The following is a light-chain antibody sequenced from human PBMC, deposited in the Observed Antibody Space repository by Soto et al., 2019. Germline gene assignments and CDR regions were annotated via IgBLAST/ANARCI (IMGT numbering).Light chain of an antibody. CDR3: SSYTTTSTLV. V-gene: IGLV2-14*01. CDR1: NRDVGSYNL. CDR2: EVR. Sequence: QSALTQPASVSGSPGQSITISCTGTNRDVGSYNLFSWYQQRPGEAPKLIISEVRNRPSGISYRFTGSKSGNTASLTISGLQAEDEADYYCSSYTTTSTLVFGGGTKVTVL. J-gene: IGLJ3*02.